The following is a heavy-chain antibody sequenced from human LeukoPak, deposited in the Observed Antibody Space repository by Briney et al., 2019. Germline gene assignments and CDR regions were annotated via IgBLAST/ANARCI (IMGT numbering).Heavy chain of an antibody. CDR3: ARDAYYYDSSGYLKD. CDR1: GGSISSYY. Sequence: SETLSLTCTVSGGSISSYYGSWIRQPAGKGVERIGRIYTNGSTNYNPSLKSRVTMSVDTSKNQFSLKLSSVTAADTAVYYCARDAYYYDSSGYLKDWGQGTLVTVSS. D-gene: IGHD3-22*01. V-gene: IGHV4-4*07. J-gene: IGHJ4*02. CDR2: IYTNGST.